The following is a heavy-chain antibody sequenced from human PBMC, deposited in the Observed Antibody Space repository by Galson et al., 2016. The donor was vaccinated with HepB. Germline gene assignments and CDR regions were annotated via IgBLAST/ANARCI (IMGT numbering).Heavy chain of an antibody. CDR1: GLTFETYA. J-gene: IGHJ4*02. CDR3: GNMDLSAERKQMLLDY. V-gene: IGHV3-33*03. D-gene: IGHD6-13*01. Sequence: SLRLSCAASGLTFETYAMHWVRQAPGKGLEWVAVIWHDGTNTYYAVSVKGRFTISRDNSRNTLYLQMNNLRAEDTAVYFCGNMDLSAERKQMLLDYWGQGTLVTVSS. CDR2: IWHDGTNT.